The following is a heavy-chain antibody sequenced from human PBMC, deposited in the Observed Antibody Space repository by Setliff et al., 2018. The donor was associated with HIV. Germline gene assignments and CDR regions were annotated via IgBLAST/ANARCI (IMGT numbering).Heavy chain of an antibody. D-gene: IGHD6-19*01. J-gene: IGHJ5*02. CDR1: GYTSTSYG. CDR3: AREPSGWYFKDNRFDP. CDR2: ISVYNGDK. Sequence: ASVKVSCKTSGYTSTSYGITWVRQAPGQGLEWMGWISVYNGDKKYAQKFQGRVTMTTDTPTRTAYMELRSLKSDDTAVYYCAREPSGWYFKDNRFDPWGQGTLVTVSS. V-gene: IGHV1-18*01.